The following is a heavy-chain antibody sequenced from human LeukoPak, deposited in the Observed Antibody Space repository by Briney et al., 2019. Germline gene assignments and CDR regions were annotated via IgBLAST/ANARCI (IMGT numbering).Heavy chain of an antibody. CDR2: ITSSSSFT. V-gene: IGHV3-11*03. CDR3: AINPGGMDV. Sequence: PGGSVRLSCAASGFSFSDYYMSWIRQAPGKGLEWLSYITSSSSFTNYADSVKGRFTISRDNAKNSLYLQMNSLRAEDTAVYYCAINPGGMDVWGQGTTVTVSS. CDR1: GFSFSDYY. J-gene: IGHJ6*02.